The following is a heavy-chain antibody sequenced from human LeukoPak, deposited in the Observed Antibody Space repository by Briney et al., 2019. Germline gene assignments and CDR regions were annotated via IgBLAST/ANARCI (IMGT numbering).Heavy chain of an antibody. CDR1: GGSFSGYY. CDR3: ARGNGSGWYYFDY. J-gene: IGHJ4*02. Sequence: PSETLSLTCAVYGGSFSGYYWSWIRQPPGKGLEWIGEINHSGSTNYNPSLKSRITISIDTSKNQFSLKLSSVTAADTAVYYCARGNGSGWYYFDYWGQGTLVT. D-gene: IGHD6-19*01. V-gene: IGHV4-34*01. CDR2: INHSGST.